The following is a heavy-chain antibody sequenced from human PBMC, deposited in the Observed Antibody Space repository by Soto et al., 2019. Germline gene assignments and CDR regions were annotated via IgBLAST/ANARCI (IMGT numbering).Heavy chain of an antibody. CDR3: ASPKGSSSSGVYWFDP. CDR2: INHSGST. V-gene: IGHV4-34*01. CDR1: GGSFSGYY. Sequence: SETLSLTCAVYGGSFSGYYWSWIRQPPGKGLEWIGEINHSGSTNYNPSLKSRVTISVDTSKNQFSLKLSSVTAADTAVYYCASPKGSSSSGVYWFDPWGQGTLVTVSS. D-gene: IGHD6-6*01. J-gene: IGHJ5*02.